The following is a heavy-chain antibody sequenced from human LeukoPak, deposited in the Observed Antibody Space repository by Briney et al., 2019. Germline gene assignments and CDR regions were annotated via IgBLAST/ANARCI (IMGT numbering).Heavy chain of an antibody. CDR3: AKEYDIRYYYYMDV. Sequence: GSLRLSCAASGFTFSNYGMHWVRQAPGKGLEWVAFIRYDGSIKYYADSVKGRFTLSRDNSKNTLFLQMNSLRAADTALYYCAKEYDIRYYYYMDVWGKGTTVTISS. CDR1: GFTFSNYG. CDR2: IRYDGSIK. J-gene: IGHJ6*03. V-gene: IGHV3-30*02. D-gene: IGHD3-22*01.